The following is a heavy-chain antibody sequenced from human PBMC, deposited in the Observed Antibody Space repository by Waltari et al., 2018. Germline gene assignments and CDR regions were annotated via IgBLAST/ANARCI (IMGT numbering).Heavy chain of an antibody. Sequence: QLQLQQSGPGLVKPSESLSLTCAVSGDSMSSTDWWSWVRQSPGKGLAWTGQVQASGKTKYNRLFAGGVSVSIATSTNKCSLEVPSPTAADTAMYYCARDRGRGIYLDSWGQGILVTVSP. CDR2: VQASGKT. V-gene: IGHV4-4*02. J-gene: IGHJ4*02. CDR3: ARDRGRGIYLDS. CDR1: GDSMSSTDW. D-gene: IGHD2-15*01.